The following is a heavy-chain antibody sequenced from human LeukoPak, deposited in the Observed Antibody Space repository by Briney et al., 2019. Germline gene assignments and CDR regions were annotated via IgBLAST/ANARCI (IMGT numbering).Heavy chain of an antibody. CDR3: TRESGSYHGNDY. D-gene: IGHD1-26*01. J-gene: IGHJ4*02. V-gene: IGHV1-2*06. CDR2: INPNNGAT. CDR1: EYIFTGYY. Sequence: ASVKVSCKASEYIFTGYYMHWVRQAPGQGLEWMGRINPNNGATNYAQKFQGRVTITGDTSISTAYMELSSPRSDDTAVYYCTRESGSYHGNDYWGQGTLVTVSS.